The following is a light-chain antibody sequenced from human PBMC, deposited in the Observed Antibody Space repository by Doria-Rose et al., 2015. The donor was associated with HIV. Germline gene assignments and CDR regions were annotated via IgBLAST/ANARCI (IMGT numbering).Light chain of an antibody. J-gene: IGKJ2*01. Sequence: MTQSPATLSVSPGERATRSCRASQGIGSDLAWYQQKPGQAPRPLIYRASIRATGIPPRFTGGGSGTEFNLTISSLQSEDFAVYFCQQCSQWPPYTFGQGTKLEVK. CDR2: RAS. CDR3: QQCSQWPPYT. CDR1: QGIGSD. V-gene: IGKV3-15*01.